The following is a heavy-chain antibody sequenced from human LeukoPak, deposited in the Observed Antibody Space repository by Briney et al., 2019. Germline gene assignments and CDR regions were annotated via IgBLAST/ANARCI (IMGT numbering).Heavy chain of an antibody. CDR1: GFTFRNYA. J-gene: IGHJ3*01. V-gene: IGHV3-23*01. CDR3: AKGSLNFYNASDF. CDR2: IISDGTIT. Sequence: PGGSLRLSCAASGFTFRNYAMSWVRQAPARGLEWVSLIISDGTITYYADSVKGRFTISRDNSKNTLYLQMNSLRAEDTAVYYCAKGSLNFYNASDFWGQGTMVTVSS. D-gene: IGHD2/OR15-2a*01.